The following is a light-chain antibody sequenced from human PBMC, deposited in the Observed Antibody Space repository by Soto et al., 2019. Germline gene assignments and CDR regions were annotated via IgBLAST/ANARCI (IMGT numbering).Light chain of an antibody. Sequence: QSVLTQPASVSGSPGQSITISCTGTSSDVGGYNYVSWYQQHPGKAPKLMIYEVSNRPSGVSNRFSGSKSGNTASLTISGLQAEDEAVYYCSSYTSSSPRVFGGGPKLTVL. CDR3: SSYTSSSPRV. J-gene: IGLJ3*02. V-gene: IGLV2-14*01. CDR2: EVS. CDR1: SSDVGGYNY.